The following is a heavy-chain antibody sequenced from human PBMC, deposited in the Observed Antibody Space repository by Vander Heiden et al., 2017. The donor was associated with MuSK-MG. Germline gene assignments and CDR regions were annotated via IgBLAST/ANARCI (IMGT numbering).Heavy chain of an antibody. CDR2: IYYSGST. CDR1: GGPISSYY. J-gene: IGHJ4*02. Sequence: QVQLQESGPGLVKPSETLSLTCTVSGGPISSYYWSWIRQPPGKGLEWIGYIYYSGSTNYNPSLKSRVTISVDTSKNQFSLKLSSVTAADTAVYYCARYTMGRGTHPNFDYWGQGTLVTVSS. V-gene: IGHV4-59*01. D-gene: IGHD3-10*01. CDR3: ARYTMGRGTHPNFDY.